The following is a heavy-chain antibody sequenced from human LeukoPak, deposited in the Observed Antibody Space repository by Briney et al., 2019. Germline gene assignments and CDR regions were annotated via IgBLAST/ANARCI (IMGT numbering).Heavy chain of an antibody. CDR3: EHALYGSRTSCYTGGY. V-gene: IGHV3-30*02. J-gene: IGHJ4*02. CDR2: IGYDGSNK. D-gene: IGHD2-2*02. Sequence: PGGSLRLSWAASGFTLSSYGMHWVRQAPVKGLGWGAFIGYDGSNKYYADCVKGRFTISRDNSKNTLYLQMNSLRAQDTAAYYCEHALYGSRTSCYTGGYWRQGTMVIVSS. CDR1: GFTLSSYG.